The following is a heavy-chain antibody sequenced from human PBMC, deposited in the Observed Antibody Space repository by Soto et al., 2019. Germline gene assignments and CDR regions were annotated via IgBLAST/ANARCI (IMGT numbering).Heavy chain of an antibody. J-gene: IGHJ4*02. D-gene: IGHD2-15*01. CDR3: ARGVAPYYFDY. CDR1: GYTFTSYA. CDR2: INAGNGNT. Sequence: QVQLVQSGAEEKKPGASVKVSCKASGYTFTSYAMHWVRQAPGQRLEWMGWINAGNGNTKYSQKFQGRVTITRDTSASTAYMELSSLRSEDTGVYYCARGVAPYYFDYWGQGTLVTVSS. V-gene: IGHV1-3*05.